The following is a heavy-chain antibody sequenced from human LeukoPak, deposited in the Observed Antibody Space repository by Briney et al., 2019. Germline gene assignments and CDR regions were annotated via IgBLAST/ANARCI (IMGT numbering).Heavy chain of an antibody. CDR1: GGTFSSYA. CDR2: IIPIFGTA. J-gene: IGHJ4*02. Sequence: SVKVSCKASGGTFSSYANSWVRQAPGQGLEWMGGIIPIFGTANYAQKFQGRVTITADESTSTAYMELSSLRSEDTAVYYCARDLYDSSGYYVWGQGTLVTVSS. CDR3: ARDLYDSSGYYV. D-gene: IGHD3-22*01. V-gene: IGHV1-69*13.